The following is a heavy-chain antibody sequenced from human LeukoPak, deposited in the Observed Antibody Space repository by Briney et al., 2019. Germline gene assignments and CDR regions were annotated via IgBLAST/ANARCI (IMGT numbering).Heavy chain of an antibody. V-gene: IGHV3-53*01. CDR2: IYDEDNT. J-gene: IGHJ4*02. Sequence: PGGSLRLSCEVSGSSVNNKRMSWVRQAPGKGLEWVSVIYDEDNTHYADSVKGRFTISRDNSKNTLFLQMNSLRADDTAVYYCARGGAVTRYASAPDYWGQGTLVTVSS. D-gene: IGHD4-17*01. CDR1: GSSVNNKR. CDR3: ARGGAVTRYASAPDY.